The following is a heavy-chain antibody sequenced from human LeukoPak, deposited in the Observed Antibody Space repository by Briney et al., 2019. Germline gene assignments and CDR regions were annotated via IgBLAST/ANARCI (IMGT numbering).Heavy chain of an antibody. J-gene: IGHJ4*02. CDR2: IYSGGST. Sequence: GGSLRLSSAASGFTVSSNYMSWVRQAPGKGPEWVSVIYSGGSTYYADSVKGRFTISRDNSRNTLYLQMNSLRAEDTAVYYCARSPALLWFGEFDYWGQGTLVTVSS. D-gene: IGHD3-10*01. CDR3: ARSPALLWFGEFDY. CDR1: GFTVSSNY. V-gene: IGHV3-53*01.